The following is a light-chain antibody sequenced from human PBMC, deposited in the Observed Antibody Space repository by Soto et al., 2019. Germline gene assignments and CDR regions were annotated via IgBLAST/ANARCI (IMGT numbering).Light chain of an antibody. CDR3: PHRSNWPPGWT. J-gene: IGKJ1*01. Sequence: EIVLTQSPATLSLSPGERATISCRASQRVSSYLAWYQQKPGQAPRLLIYDASNRATGIPARFSGSGSGTDFTLTISSLEPEDFAVYYCPHRSNWPPGWTFGQGTKVEIK. CDR1: QRVSSY. V-gene: IGKV3-11*01. CDR2: DAS.